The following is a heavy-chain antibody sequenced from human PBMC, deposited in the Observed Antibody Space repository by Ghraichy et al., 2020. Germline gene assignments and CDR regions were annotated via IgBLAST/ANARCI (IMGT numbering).Heavy chain of an antibody. Sequence: GESLNISCAASGFSFSSYAMNWVRQAPGRGLECVSSISASGDITYYGDSLKGRFTISRDNSKNTLSLQMNSLRAEDTAVYYCAKTNNAHWNEDPFDIWGQGTLVTISS. CDR1: GFSFSSYA. J-gene: IGHJ3*02. D-gene: IGHD1-1*01. CDR3: AKTNNAHWNEDPFDI. V-gene: IGHV3-23*01. CDR2: ISASGDIT.